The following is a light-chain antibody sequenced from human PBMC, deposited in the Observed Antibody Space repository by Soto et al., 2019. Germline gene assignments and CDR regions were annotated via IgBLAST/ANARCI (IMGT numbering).Light chain of an antibody. CDR2: DAS. Sequence: EIVLTQSPATLSLSPGERATLSFRASQSVSSFLAWYQQKPGQAPRLLIYDASHRATGIPARFSGSGSGTDFTLTISSLEPEDFAVYYCQQRSNWPKTFGQGTKMDI. CDR1: QSVSSF. V-gene: IGKV3-11*01. CDR3: QQRSNWPKT. J-gene: IGKJ1*01.